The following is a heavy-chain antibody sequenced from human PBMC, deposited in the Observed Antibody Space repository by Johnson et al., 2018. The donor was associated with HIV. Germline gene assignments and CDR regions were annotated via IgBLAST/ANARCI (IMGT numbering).Heavy chain of an antibody. Sequence: VQLVESGGGVVQPGRSLRLSCAASGFSFSNYWMTWVRQAPEKGLEWVANIKQDGSEKYYVDSVMGRFTISRDNAKNSLYLQMNSLRVGDTAVFYCARRRQGSASYSDPFDIWGQGTMVTVSS. CDR3: ARRRQGSASYSDPFDI. D-gene: IGHD2-15*01. CDR2: IKQDGSEK. J-gene: IGHJ3*02. V-gene: IGHV3-7*02. CDR1: GFSFSNYW.